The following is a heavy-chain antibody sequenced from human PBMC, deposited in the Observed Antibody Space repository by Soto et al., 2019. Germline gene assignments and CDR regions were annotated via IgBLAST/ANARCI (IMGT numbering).Heavy chain of an antibody. D-gene: IGHD2-21*02. CDR2: ISYDGSNK. CDR1: GFTFSSYG. Sequence: GGSLRLSCAASGFTFSSYGMHWVRQAPGKGLEWVAVISYDGSNKYYADSVKGRFTISRDNSKNTLYLQMNSLRAEDTAVYYCAKDLPAYCGGDCLSPDFDYWGQGTLVTVSS. V-gene: IGHV3-30*18. CDR3: AKDLPAYCGGDCLSPDFDY. J-gene: IGHJ4*02.